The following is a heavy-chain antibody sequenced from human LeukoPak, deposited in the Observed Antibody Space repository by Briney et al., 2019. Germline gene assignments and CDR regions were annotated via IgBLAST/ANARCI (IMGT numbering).Heavy chain of an antibody. D-gene: IGHD4-17*01. V-gene: IGHV4-59*12. CDR2: IYYSGST. Sequence: SETLSLTCTVSGGSISSYYWSWIRQPPGKGLEWIGYIYYSGSTNYNPSLKSRVTISVDTSKNQFSLNLTSVTAADTAVYYCARGEDGTGDYRPTYFDSWGQGTLVTVSS. CDR1: GGSISSYY. J-gene: IGHJ4*02. CDR3: ARGEDGTGDYRPTYFDS.